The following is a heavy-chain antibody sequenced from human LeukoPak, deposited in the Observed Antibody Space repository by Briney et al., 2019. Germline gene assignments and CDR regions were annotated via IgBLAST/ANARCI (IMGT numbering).Heavy chain of an antibody. J-gene: IGHJ4*02. D-gene: IGHD6-19*01. CDR3: ARHYTSGWYSD. V-gene: IGHV1-2*02. Sequence: ASVKVSCKAPGYTFTGYYMHWVRQAPGQGLEWMGWINPKSGGTNYAQKFQGRVTMTRDTSISTAYMELSGLRSDDTAVYYCARHYTSGWYSDWGQGTRVTVSS. CDR2: INPKSGGT. CDR1: GYTFTGYY.